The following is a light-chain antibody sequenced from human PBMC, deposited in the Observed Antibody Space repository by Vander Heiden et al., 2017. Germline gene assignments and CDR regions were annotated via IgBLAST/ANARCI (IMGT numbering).Light chain of an antibody. J-gene: IGKJ1*01. CDR2: GAS. CDR1: QSVSSSY. V-gene: IGKV3-20*01. CDR3: HQDGSSPRT. Sequence: EIVLTQSPGTLSLSPGERATLSCRASQSVSSSYLAWYQQKPGQAPRLLIYGASSRATGIPDTFSGSGSGTDFTLTISRLEPEDFAVYYCHQDGSSPRTFGQGTKVEIK.